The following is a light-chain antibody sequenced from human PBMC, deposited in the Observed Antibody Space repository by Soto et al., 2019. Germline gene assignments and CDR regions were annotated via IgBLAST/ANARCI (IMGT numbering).Light chain of an antibody. J-gene: IGKJ4*01. CDR1: QSISSY. V-gene: IGKV1-39*01. CDR3: QQSYSTPPLT. Sequence: DIHITHSPSTLSSCLVHRVTITCRASQSISSYLNWYQQKPGKAPKLLIYAASSLQSGVPSRFSGSGSGTDFTLTISSLQPEDFATYYCQQSYSTPPLTFGGGTKVDIK. CDR2: AAS.